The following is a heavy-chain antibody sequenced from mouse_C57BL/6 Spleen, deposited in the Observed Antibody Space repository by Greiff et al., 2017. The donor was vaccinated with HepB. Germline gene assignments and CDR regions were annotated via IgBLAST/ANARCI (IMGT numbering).Heavy chain of an antibody. Sequence: VQLQQSGAELVRPGTSVKVSCKASGYAFTNYLIEWVKQRPGQGLEWIGVINPGSGGTNYNQKFKGKATLTADTSSSTAYMQLSSLTSEDSAVYFCARGKLGLYFDYWGQGTTLTVSS. CDR1: GYAFTNYL. D-gene: IGHD4-1*01. J-gene: IGHJ2*01. CDR3: ARGKLGLYFDY. CDR2: INPGSGGT. V-gene: IGHV1-54*01.